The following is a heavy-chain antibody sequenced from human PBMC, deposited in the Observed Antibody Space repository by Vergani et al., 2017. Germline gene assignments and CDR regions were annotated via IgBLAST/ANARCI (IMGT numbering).Heavy chain of an antibody. Sequence: VQLVESGGGLVQPGGSLRLSCAASGFTFSNFGMHWIRQAPGKGLEWLAYIGKDGINTRYRDAVKGRFTVSRDNSKDILYLQMDSLRSEDTALDYCANYLRDSTDGLPDSWGPGTLVIVSS. V-gene: IGHV3-30*02. D-gene: IGHD2-21*02. CDR1: GFTFSNFG. CDR3: ANYLRDSTDGLPDS. CDR2: IGKDGINT. J-gene: IGHJ4*02.